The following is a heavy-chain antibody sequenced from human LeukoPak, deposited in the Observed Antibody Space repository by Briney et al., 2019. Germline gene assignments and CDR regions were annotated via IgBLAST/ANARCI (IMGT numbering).Heavy chain of an antibody. V-gene: IGHV3-43*02. CDR1: GFTFYDYA. D-gene: IGHD3-22*01. CDR3: AKGGHYDSRDAIDY. Sequence: GGSLRLSCAASGFTFYDYAMHWVRQAPGKGVEWVFFICVDGDTTYYSHSVNGPFTISRDNTKNSLSLQMSSLRTEDTALYYCAKGGHYDSRDAIDYWGRGTLVTVSS. CDR2: ICVDGDTT. J-gene: IGHJ4*02.